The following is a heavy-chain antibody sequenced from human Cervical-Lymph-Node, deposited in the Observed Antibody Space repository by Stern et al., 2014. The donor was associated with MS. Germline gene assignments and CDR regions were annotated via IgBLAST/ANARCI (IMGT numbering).Heavy chain of an antibody. Sequence: EVQLVESGGGLVKPGGSLRLSCAASGFTFRSYSMNWVRQAPGKGLEWVSSISSSSSYIFYADSVKGRFTISRDNAKNSLYLQMNSLRAEDTAVYYCASDQLGGDIVVVPAAPYYFDYWGQGTLVTVSS. V-gene: IGHV3-21*01. CDR3: ASDQLGGDIVVVPAAPYYFDY. CDR1: GFTFRSYS. J-gene: IGHJ4*02. D-gene: IGHD2-2*01. CDR2: ISSSSSYI.